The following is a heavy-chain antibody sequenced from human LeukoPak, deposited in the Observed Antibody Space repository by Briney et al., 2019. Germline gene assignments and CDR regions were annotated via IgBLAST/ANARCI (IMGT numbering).Heavy chain of an antibody. D-gene: IGHD6-19*01. V-gene: IGHV3-30*02. CDR2: IRNDGGNN. CDR1: GFIFSNYG. CDR3: ARSDSSGWYGAFDI. J-gene: IGHJ3*02. Sequence: GGSLRLSCAASGFIFSNYGMHWVRQAPGKGLEWVAYIRNDGGNNYYEDSVKGRFTISRDNSKNTLYLQMNSLRAEDTAVYYCARSDSSGWYGAFDIWGQGTMVTVSS.